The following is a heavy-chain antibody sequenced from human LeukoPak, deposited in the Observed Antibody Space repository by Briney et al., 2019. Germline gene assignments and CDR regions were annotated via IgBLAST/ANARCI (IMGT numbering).Heavy chain of an antibody. CDR2: IKQDGSEK. CDR1: GFTFSSYW. J-gene: IGHJ4*02. CDR3: ARDSLTYYYDSSGPTDY. Sequence: GGSLRLSCAASGFTFSSYWMSWVRQAPGKGLEWVANIKQDGSEKYYVDSVKGRFTISRDNAKNSLYLQMNSLRAEDTAVYYCARDSLTYYYDSSGPTDYWGQGTLVTVS. D-gene: IGHD3-22*01. V-gene: IGHV3-7*01.